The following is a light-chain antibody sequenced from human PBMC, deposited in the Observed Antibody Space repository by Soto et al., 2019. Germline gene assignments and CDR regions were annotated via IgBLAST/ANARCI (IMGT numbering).Light chain of an antibody. CDR3: QQRSNWPPWT. Sequence: EIVLTQSPATLSLSPGXRATLSCRASQSVSSYLAWYQQKPGQAPRLLIYDASNRATGIPARFSGSGSGTDFTLTISSLEPEDFAVYYCQQRSNWPPWTFGQGTKADIK. J-gene: IGKJ1*01. CDR1: QSVSSY. V-gene: IGKV3-11*01. CDR2: DAS.